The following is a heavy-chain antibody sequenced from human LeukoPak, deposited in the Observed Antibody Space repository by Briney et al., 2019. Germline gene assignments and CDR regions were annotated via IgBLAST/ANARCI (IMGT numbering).Heavy chain of an antibody. CDR2: IYYSGST. J-gene: IGHJ4*02. CDR1: GGSISSYY. CDR3: ASTGSYGDYVPPYYFDY. Sequence: SSETLSLTCTVSGGSISSYYWSWIRQPPWKGLEWIGYIYYSGSTNYNPSLKSRVTISVDTSKNQFSLKLSSVTAADTAVYYCASTGSYGDYVPPYYFDYWGQGTLVTVSS. D-gene: IGHD4-17*01. V-gene: IGHV4-59*01.